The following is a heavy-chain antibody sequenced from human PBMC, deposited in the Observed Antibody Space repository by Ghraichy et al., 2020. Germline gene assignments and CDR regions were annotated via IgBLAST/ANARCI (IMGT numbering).Heavy chain of an antibody. CDR3: AKDPIVVVPAAKSWFDP. J-gene: IGHJ5*02. Sequence: GESLNISCAASGFTFSSYAMSWVRQAPGKGLEWVSAISGSGGSTYYADSVKGRLTISRDNSKNTLYLQMNSLRAEDTAVYYCAKDPIVVVPAAKSWFDPWGQGTLVTVSS. CDR2: ISGSGGST. CDR1: GFTFSSYA. V-gene: IGHV3-23*01. D-gene: IGHD2-2*01.